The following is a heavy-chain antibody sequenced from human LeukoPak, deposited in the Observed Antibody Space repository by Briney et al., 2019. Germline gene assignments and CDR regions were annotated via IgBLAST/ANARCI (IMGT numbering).Heavy chain of an antibody. V-gene: IGHV3-20*01. J-gene: IGHJ4*02. Sequence: PGGSLRLSCAASGFTFDDYGMSWVRQAPGKGLEWVSGINWNGGSTGYADSVKGRFTISRDNAKNSLYLQMNRLRAEDTALYHCARANGYSYAADYWGQGTLVTVSS. CDR2: INWNGGST. CDR1: GFTFDDYG. D-gene: IGHD5-18*01. CDR3: ARANGYSYAADY.